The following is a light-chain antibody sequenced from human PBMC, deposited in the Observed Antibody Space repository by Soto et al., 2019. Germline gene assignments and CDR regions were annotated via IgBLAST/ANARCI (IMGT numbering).Light chain of an antibody. J-gene: IGKJ1*01. CDR2: GAS. CDR1: QSVSNKY. CDR3: QQYGSSGT. Sequence: VLTQSTGTLSLSPGERATLSCRASQSVSNKYLAWYQQKPGQAPRLLIYGASNRATGIPDRLSGSGSGTDFTLTISRLEPEDFAVYYCQQYGSSGTFGQGTKVDI. V-gene: IGKV3-20*01.